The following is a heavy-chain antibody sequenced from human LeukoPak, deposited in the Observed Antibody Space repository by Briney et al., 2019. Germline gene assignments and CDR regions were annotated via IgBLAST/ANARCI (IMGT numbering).Heavy chain of an antibody. CDR2: INPNSGGT. D-gene: IGHD1-26*01. CDR1: GYTFTGPY. J-gene: IGHJ4*02. Sequence: ASLKVSCKASGYTFTGPYIHWMRQAPGQGPEWMGWINPNSGGTKYAQKFQGRVTVTRDTSTSTAYMELSGLRSEDTAVYYCARSTGSGSREQLDYWGQGTLVTVSS. CDR3: ARSTGSGSREQLDY. V-gene: IGHV1-2*02.